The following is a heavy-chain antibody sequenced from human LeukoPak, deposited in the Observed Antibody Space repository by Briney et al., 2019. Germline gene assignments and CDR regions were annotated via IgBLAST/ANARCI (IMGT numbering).Heavy chain of an antibody. Sequence: GGSLRLSCAASGFTFSSYAMSWVLQAPGKGLEWVSAISGSGGSTYYADSVKGRFTISRDNSKNTLYLQMNSLRAEDTAVYYCAKGLGIAAAGSSFDYWGQGTLVTVSS. J-gene: IGHJ4*02. CDR3: AKGLGIAAAGSSFDY. CDR1: GFTFSSYA. CDR2: ISGSGGST. D-gene: IGHD6-13*01. V-gene: IGHV3-23*01.